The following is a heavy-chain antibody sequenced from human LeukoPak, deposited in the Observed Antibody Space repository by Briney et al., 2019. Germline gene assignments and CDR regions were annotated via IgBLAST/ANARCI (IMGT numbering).Heavy chain of an antibody. D-gene: IGHD5-18*01. CDR2: IYHSGST. CDR3: ARSDGGYSYLDY. Sequence: PSETMSLTCAVSGYSISSGYYWGWIRQPPGKGLEWIGSIYHSGSTYYNPSLKSRVTISVDTSTNQFSLKLSSVTAADTAVYYCARSDGGYSYLDYWGQGTLVTVSS. J-gene: IGHJ4*02. V-gene: IGHV4-38-2*01. CDR1: GYSISSGYY.